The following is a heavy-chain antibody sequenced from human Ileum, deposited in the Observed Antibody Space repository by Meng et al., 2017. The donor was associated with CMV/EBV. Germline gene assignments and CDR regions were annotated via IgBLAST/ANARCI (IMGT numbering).Heavy chain of an antibody. J-gene: IGHJ6*02. CDR1: GFTFSGSA. CDR2: IRSKANSYAT. CDR3: TRLNEANCSNTSCETSYNYYGMDV. D-gene: IGHD2-2*01. V-gene: IGHV3-73*01. Sequence: GGSLRLSCAASGFTFSGSAMHWVRQASGKGLEWVGRIRSKANSYATAYAASVKGRFTISRDDSKNTAYLQMNSLKTENTAVYYCTRLNEANCSNTSCETSYNYYGMDVWGQGTTVTVSS.